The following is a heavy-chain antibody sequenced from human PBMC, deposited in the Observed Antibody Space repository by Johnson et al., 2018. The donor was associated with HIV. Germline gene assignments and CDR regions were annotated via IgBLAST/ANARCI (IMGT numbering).Heavy chain of an antibody. CDR2: IKQDGSEK. J-gene: IGHJ3*02. CDR1: GFTFSDYY. CDR3: AKGEPVAFDI. Sequence: VQLVESGGGVVQPGRSLRLSCAASGFTFSDYYMSWIRQAPGKGLEWVANIKQDGSEKYYVDSVKGRFTISRDNAKNSLYLQMNSLRAEDTAVYYCAKGEPVAFDIWGQGTMVTVSS. D-gene: IGHD1-14*01. V-gene: IGHV3-7*05.